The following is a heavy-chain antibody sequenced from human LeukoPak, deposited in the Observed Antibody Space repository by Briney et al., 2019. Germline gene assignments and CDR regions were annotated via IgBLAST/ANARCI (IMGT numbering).Heavy chain of an antibody. D-gene: IGHD3-22*01. Sequence: ASVKVSCTASGFTFTSSAMQWVRQARGQRLEWIGWIVVGSGNTNYAQKFQERVTITRDMSTSTAYMELSSLRSEDTAVYYCAAESSYYYDSSGDYWGQGTLVTVSS. V-gene: IGHV1-58*02. CDR3: AAESSYYYDSSGDY. CDR2: IVVGSGNT. J-gene: IGHJ4*02. CDR1: GFTFTSSA.